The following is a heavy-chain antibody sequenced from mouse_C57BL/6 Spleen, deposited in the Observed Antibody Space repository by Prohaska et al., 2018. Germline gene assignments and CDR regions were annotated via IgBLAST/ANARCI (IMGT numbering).Heavy chain of an antibody. J-gene: IGHJ4*01. CDR3: ARPETAQATGAMDY. V-gene: IGHV1-64*01. CDR2: IHPNSGST. Sequence: WVKQRPGQGLEWIGMIHPNSGSTNYNEKFKSKATLTVDKSSSTAYMQLSSLTSEDSAVYYCARPETAQATGAMDYWGQGTSVTVSS. D-gene: IGHD3-2*02.